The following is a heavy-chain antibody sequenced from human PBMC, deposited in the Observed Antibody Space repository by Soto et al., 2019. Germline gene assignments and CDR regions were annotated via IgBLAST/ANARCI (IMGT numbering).Heavy chain of an antibody. Sequence: QVQLVQSGAEVKKPGASVKVSCKASGYTFTSYGISWVRQAPGQGLEWMGWISAYNGNTNYAQKLQGRVTMTTDTSTSTAYMELRSLRSDEKAVYYCARSHVPYYYDSSGYLDYWGQGTLVTVSS. V-gene: IGHV1-18*01. CDR2: ISAYNGNT. J-gene: IGHJ4*02. CDR1: GYTFTSYG. D-gene: IGHD3-22*01. CDR3: ARSHVPYYYDSSGYLDY.